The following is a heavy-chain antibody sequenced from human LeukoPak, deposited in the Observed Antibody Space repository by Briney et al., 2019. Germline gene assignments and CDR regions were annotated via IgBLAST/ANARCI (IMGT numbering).Heavy chain of an antibody. CDR1: GYTFTRYG. Sequence: ASVKVSCKASGYTFTRYGISWVRQAPGQGLEWMGWINPNSGGTNYAQKFQGRVTMTRDTSISTAYMELNRLTSDDTAVYFCARNLGGGWVFDYLGQGTLVTVSS. CDR2: INPNSGGT. V-gene: IGHV1-2*02. CDR3: ARNLGGGWVFDY. D-gene: IGHD6-19*01. J-gene: IGHJ4*02.